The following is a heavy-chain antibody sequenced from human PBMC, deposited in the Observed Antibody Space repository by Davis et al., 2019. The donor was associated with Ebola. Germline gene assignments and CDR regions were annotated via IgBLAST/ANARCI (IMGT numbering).Heavy chain of an antibody. V-gene: IGHV1-18*01. J-gene: IGHJ4*02. CDR1: GGTFSSYA. CDR2: ISAYNGNT. Sequence: ASVKVSCKASGGTFSSYAISWVRQAPGQGLEWMGWISAYNGNTNYAQKLQGRVTITRDTSASTAYMELSSLRSEDTAVYYCARAGKNDYWGQGTLVTVSS. CDR3: ARAGKNDY.